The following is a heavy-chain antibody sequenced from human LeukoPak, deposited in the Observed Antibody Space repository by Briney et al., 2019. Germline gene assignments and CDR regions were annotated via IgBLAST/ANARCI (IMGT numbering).Heavy chain of an antibody. CDR1: GFTFGSYA. Sequence: GGSLRLSCAASGFTFGSYAMSWVRQAPGKGLEWVSAISGSGGSTYYADSVKGRFTISRDNSKNTLYLQMNSLRAEDTAVYYRAKTRPLDSSSWSHGDYWGQGTLVTVSS. J-gene: IGHJ4*02. CDR3: AKTRPLDSSSWSHGDY. V-gene: IGHV3-23*01. CDR2: ISGSGGST. D-gene: IGHD6-13*01.